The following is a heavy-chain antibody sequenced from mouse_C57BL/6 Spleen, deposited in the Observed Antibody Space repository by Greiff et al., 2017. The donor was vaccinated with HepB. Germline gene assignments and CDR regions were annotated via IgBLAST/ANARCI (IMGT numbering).Heavy chain of an antibody. D-gene: IGHD1-1*01. V-gene: IGHV1-61*01. J-gene: IGHJ2*01. CDR3: ARGVLRYYFDY. CDR1: GYTFTSYW. Sequence: VQLQQPGAELVRPGSSVKLSCKASGYTFTSYWMDWVKQRPGQGLEWIGNIYPSDSETHYNQKFKDKATLTVDKSSSTAYMHLSSLTSEDSAVYYCARGVLRYYFDYWGQGTTLTVSS. CDR2: IYPSDSET.